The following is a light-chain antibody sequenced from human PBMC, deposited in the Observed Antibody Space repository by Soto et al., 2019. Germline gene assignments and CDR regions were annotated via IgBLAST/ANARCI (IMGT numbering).Light chain of an antibody. Sequence: QSVLTQPPSVSGTPGQRVTISCSGTSSDIGTNGVNWFRQVPGTAPKFLIYSNNQRPSGVPDRFSGSRSGTPASLAISGLQSEDEADYYCAAWDDSLNGRYVFGTGTKVTV. CDR2: SNN. CDR1: SSDIGTNG. V-gene: IGLV1-44*01. CDR3: AAWDDSLNGRYV. J-gene: IGLJ1*01.